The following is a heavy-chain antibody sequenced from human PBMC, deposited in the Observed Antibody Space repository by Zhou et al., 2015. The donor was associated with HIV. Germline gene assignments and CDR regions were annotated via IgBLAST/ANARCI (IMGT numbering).Heavy chain of an antibody. CDR3: AKGKCTSSSCRYYYYYYYMDV. D-gene: IGHD2-2*01. Sequence: VQLVESGGGVVQPGRFLRLSCAASGFTFDDYAMHWVRQAPGKGLEWVSLISWDGANTYYADSVKGRFTISRDNSKNSLYLQMSSLRTEDTALYYCAKGKCTSSSCRYYYYYYYMDVWGKGTTVTVSS. CDR2: ISWDGANT. J-gene: IGHJ6*03. V-gene: IGHV3-43D*04. CDR1: GFTFDDYA.